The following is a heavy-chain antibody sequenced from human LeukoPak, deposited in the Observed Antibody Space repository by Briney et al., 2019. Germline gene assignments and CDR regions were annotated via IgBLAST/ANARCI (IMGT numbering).Heavy chain of an antibody. V-gene: IGHV3-15*01. J-gene: IGHJ4*02. Sequence: GGSRRLSCAASGFTFSNAWMNWVRQAPGKELEWVGHIKSKVDGGTTDYGAPVKGGFTISRDDSKNTLYLQMNSLNTEDTAVYYCPTGGYCNFSTCHGNDYWGQGTLVTASS. CDR3: PTGGYCNFSTCHGNDY. CDR2: IKSKVDGGTT. CDR1: GFTFSNAW. D-gene: IGHD2-15*01.